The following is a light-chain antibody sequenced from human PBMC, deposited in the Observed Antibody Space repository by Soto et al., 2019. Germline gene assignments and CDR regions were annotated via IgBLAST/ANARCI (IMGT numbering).Light chain of an antibody. Sequence: DIVLTQSPANMAMSPGDSSNLSCTASQEIRIFLAWYQQKPGQAPRLLIYNASPRATGIPARFTGSGSGTDFTLTISSLGPEDFAVYYCQQRYNWPPLTFGGGTKVDI. CDR3: QQRYNWPPLT. CDR2: NAS. CDR1: QEIRIF. J-gene: IGKJ4*01. V-gene: IGKV3-11*01.